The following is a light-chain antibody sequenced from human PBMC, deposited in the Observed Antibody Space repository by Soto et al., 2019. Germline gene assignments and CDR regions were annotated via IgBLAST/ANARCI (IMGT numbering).Light chain of an antibody. CDR2: GAS. J-gene: IGKJ1*01. CDR1: QSVNSN. CDR3: QQYNNWWT. Sequence: EIVMTQSPATLSVSPGERATLSCRASQSVNSNLAWYQQKPGQAPRLLISGASTRATGIPARFSGSGSETEITLTISRLQSEDLAVYYCQQYNNWWTFGQGTKVEIK. V-gene: IGKV3-15*01.